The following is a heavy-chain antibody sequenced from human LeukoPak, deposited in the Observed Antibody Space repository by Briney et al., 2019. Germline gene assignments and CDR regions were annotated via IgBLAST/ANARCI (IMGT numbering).Heavy chain of an antibody. CDR1: GFTLSSSA. J-gene: IGHJ4*02. CDR2: ISRTGGDK. D-gene: IGHD1-1*01. CDR3: AKEVRPNDY. V-gene: IGHV3-23*01. Sequence: AGSLRLSCAASGFTLSSSAMCWVRQAPGKGLEGVSGISRTGGDKYYADSVKGRFTISRDTSIDTLYLQMNSLRAEDTAVYYCAKEVRPNDYWSQGTLVTVSS.